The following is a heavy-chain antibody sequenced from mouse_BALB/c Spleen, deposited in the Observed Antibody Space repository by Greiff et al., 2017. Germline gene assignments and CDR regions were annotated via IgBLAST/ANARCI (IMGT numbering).Heavy chain of an antibody. J-gene: IGHJ2*01. V-gene: IGHV7-3*02. CDR1: GFTFTDYY. CDR2: IRNKANGYTT. Sequence: DVKLVESGGGLVQPGGSLRLSCATSGFTFTDYYMSWVRQPPGKALEWLGFIRNKANGYTTEYSATVKGRFTISRDNSQSILYLQMNTLRAEDSATYYCARDLLAIDYWGQGTTLTVSS. D-gene: IGHD6-1*01. CDR3: ARDLLAIDY.